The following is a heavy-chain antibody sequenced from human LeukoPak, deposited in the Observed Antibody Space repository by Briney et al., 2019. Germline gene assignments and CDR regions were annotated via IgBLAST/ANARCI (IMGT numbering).Heavy chain of an antibody. J-gene: IGHJ3*02. CDR1: GFIFDDYA. Sequence: PGGSLRLSCAASGFIFDDYAMHWVRQAPGKGLEWVSGISWSSGSIGYADSVKGRFTISRDNAKNSLYLQMNSLRAEDTALYYCAKDTLTYYYDSSGYWGAFDIWGQGTMVTVSS. V-gene: IGHV3-9*01. CDR2: ISWSSGSI. D-gene: IGHD3-22*01. CDR3: AKDTLTYYYDSSGYWGAFDI.